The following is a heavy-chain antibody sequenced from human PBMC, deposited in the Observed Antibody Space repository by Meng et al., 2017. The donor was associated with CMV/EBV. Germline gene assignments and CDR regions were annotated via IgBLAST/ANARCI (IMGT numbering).Heavy chain of an antibody. D-gene: IGHD3-3*01. CDR3: AGEGYDFWSGVFDY. Sequence: GESLKISCAASGFTFSSYSMNWVRQAPGKGREWVSSISSSSSYIYYADSVKGRFTISRDNAKNSLYLQMNSLRAEDTAVYYCAGEGYDFWSGVFDYWGQGTLVTVSS. V-gene: IGHV3-21*01. CDR1: GFTFSSYS. CDR2: ISSSSSYI. J-gene: IGHJ4*02.